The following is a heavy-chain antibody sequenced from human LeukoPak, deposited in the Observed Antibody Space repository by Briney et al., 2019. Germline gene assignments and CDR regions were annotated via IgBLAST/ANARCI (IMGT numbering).Heavy chain of an antibody. D-gene: IGHD6-6*01. V-gene: IGHV1-2*02. J-gene: IGHJ5*02. Sequence: ASVKVSCKASGYTFTGYYMHWVRQAPGQGLEWMGWINPNSGGTNYAQKFQGRVTMTRDTSISTAYMELSRLRPDDTAVYYCARDLSTGTWSMAARPDDWFDPWGQGTLVTVSS. CDR1: GYTFTGYY. CDR3: ARDLSTGTWSMAARPDDWFDP. CDR2: INPNSGGT.